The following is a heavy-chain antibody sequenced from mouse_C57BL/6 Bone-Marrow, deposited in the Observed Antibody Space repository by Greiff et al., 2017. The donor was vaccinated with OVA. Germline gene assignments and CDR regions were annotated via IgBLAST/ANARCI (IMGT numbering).Heavy chain of an antibody. CDR3: TRGYSNYYARDY. CDR1: GYTFTDYE. D-gene: IGHD2-5*01. CDR2: IDPETGGT. Sequence: VQLQQSGAELVRPGASVTLSCKASGYTFTDYEMHWVQQTPVHGLEWIGAIDPETGGTAYNQKFKGKAILTADKSYSTAYMELRSLTSEDSAVYYCTRGYSNYYARDYWGQGTSVTVSS. J-gene: IGHJ4*01. V-gene: IGHV1-15*01.